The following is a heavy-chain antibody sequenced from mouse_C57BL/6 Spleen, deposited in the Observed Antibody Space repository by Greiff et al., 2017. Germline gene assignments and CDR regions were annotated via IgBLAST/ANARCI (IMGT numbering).Heavy chain of an antibody. Sequence: VQLQQSGPELVKPGASVKISCKASGYAFSSSWMNWVKQRPGKGLEWIGRIYPGDGDTNYNGKFKGKATLTADKYSSTAYMQLSSLTSEDSAVYFCARYYDGAMDYWGQGTSVTVSS. D-gene: IGHD2-3*01. CDR3: ARYYDGAMDY. CDR2: IYPGDGDT. J-gene: IGHJ4*01. V-gene: IGHV1-82*01. CDR1: GYAFSSSW.